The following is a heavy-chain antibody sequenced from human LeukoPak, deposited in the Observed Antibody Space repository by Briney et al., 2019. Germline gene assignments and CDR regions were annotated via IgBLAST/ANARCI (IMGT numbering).Heavy chain of an antibody. Sequence: SETLSLTCTVSGGSVSSYYWSWIRQPPGKGLEWIGYIYYSGSTNYNPSLKSRVTISVDTSKNQFSLKLSSVTAADTAVYYCARDGCSGGSCLNWFDPWGQGTLVTVSS. J-gene: IGHJ5*02. CDR2: IYYSGST. D-gene: IGHD2-15*01. CDR3: ARDGCSGGSCLNWFDP. CDR1: GGSVSSYY. V-gene: IGHV4-59*02.